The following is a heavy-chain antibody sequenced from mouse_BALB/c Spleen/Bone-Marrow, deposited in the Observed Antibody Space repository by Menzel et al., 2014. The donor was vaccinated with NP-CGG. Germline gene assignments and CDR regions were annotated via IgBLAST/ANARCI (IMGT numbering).Heavy chain of an antibody. CDR3: ARALYDYDDLYCAMDY. CDR1: GFSLTGYG. Sequence: VMLVESGPGLVAPSQSLSITCTISGFSLTGYGVNWVRQPPGKGLEWLGMIWGDRSTDYNSALKSRLSISKDNSKSQVFLKMNSLQTDDTARYYCARALYDYDDLYCAMDYWGQGTSVTVSS. J-gene: IGHJ4*01. D-gene: IGHD2-4*01. V-gene: IGHV2-6-7*01. CDR2: IWGDRST.